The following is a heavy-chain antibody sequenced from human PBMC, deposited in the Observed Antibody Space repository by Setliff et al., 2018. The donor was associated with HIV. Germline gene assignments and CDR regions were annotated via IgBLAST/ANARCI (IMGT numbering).Heavy chain of an antibody. V-gene: IGHV4-39*01. CDR1: GGSIRSRDNY. CDR3: ARVVWMAAAGTIDYYYYGMDI. D-gene: IGHD6-13*01. CDR2: IYYSGTT. J-gene: IGHJ6*02. Sequence: SETLSLTCTVSGGSIRSRDNYWGWIRQPPGKGLEWIGHIYYSGTTYYNPSLKSRVSISVDASKNQFSLKLSSVTAADTAVYYCARVVWMAAAGTIDYYYYGMDIWGQGTTVTV.